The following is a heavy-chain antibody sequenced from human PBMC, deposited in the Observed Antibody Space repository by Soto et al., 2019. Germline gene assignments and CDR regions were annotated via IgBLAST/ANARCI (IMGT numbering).Heavy chain of an antibody. J-gene: IGHJ4*02. CDR1: GFTFGDYA. CDR3: TSADSGYDRYYFDY. CDR2: IRSKAYGGTT. V-gene: IGHV3-49*03. D-gene: IGHD5-12*01. Sequence: GGSLRLSCTASGFTFGDYAMSWFRQAPGKGLEWVGFIRSKAYGGTTEYAASVKGRFTISRDDSKSIAYLQMNSLKTEDTAVYYCTSADSGYDRYYFDYWGQGTLVTVSS.